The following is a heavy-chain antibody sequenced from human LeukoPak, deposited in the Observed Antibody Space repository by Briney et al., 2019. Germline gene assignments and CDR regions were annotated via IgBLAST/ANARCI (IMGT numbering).Heavy chain of an antibody. CDR1: GYTFTGYY. CDR2: INPNSGGT. Sequence: GASVKVSCKASGYTFTGYYMHWVRQAPGQGLEWMGWINPNSGGTNYAQEFQGRVTMTRDTSISTAYMELSRLRSDDTAAYYCARERINPRWFDPWGQGTLVTVSS. J-gene: IGHJ5*02. D-gene: IGHD2/OR15-2a*01. CDR3: ARERINPRWFDP. V-gene: IGHV1-2*02.